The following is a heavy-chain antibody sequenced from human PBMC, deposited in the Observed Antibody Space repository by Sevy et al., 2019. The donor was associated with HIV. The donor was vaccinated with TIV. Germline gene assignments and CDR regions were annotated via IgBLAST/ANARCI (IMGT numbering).Heavy chain of an antibody. CDR2: IQYDGSNK. CDR3: VKEGGGGGGDH. D-gene: IGHD3-16*01. CDR1: GFSFSSYG. Sequence: GGSLSLSCAASGFSFSSYGMHWVRQAPGKGLEWMSYIQYDGSNKDYADSVKGRFTISRDNSKNTLYLQMNSLRVEDTAVFYCVKEGGGGGGDHWGQGTLVTVSS. V-gene: IGHV3-30*02. J-gene: IGHJ4*02.